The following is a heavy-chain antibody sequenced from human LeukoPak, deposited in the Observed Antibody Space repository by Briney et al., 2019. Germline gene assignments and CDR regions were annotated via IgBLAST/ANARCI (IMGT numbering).Heavy chain of an antibody. CDR2: ISYDGSNK. J-gene: IGHJ4*02. CDR3: AKDQSGSYAPALDY. D-gene: IGHD1-26*01. V-gene: IGHV3-30*18. CDR1: GFSFSTYA. Sequence: PGESLRLSCEASGFSFSTYAMSWVRQAPGKGLEWVAVISYDGSNKYYADSVKGRFTISRDNSKNTLYLQMNSLRAEDTAVYYCAKDQSGSYAPALDYWGQGTLVTVSS.